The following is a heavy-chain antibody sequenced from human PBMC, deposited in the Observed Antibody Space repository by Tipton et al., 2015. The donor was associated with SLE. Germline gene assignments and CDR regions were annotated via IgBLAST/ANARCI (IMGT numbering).Heavy chain of an antibody. CDR1: GGSISTTGYY. Sequence: TLSLTCTVSGGSISTTGYYWSWIRQPAGKGLEWIGRLYKSGSTNYNAALKSRVTISVDTSKNQFSLNLSSVTAADTAVYYCARGTAKYQLILSDGFDMWGQGTMVSVSS. CDR3: ARGTAKYQLILSDGFDM. CDR2: LYKSGST. D-gene: IGHD2-2*01. J-gene: IGHJ3*02. V-gene: IGHV4-61*02.